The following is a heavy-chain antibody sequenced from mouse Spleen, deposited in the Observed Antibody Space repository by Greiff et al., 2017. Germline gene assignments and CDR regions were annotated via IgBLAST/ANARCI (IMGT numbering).Heavy chain of an antibody. Sequence: VQLQQSGAELVRPGASVKLSCKASGYTFTDYYINWVKQRPGQGLEWIARIYPGSGNTYYNEKFKGKATLTAEKSSSTAYMQLSSLTSEDSAVYFCATSNWDGYFDVWGAGTTVTVSS. CDR2: IYPGSGNT. CDR3: ATSNWDGYFDV. CDR1: GYTFTDYY. V-gene: IGHV1-76*01. D-gene: IGHD4-1*01. J-gene: IGHJ1*01.